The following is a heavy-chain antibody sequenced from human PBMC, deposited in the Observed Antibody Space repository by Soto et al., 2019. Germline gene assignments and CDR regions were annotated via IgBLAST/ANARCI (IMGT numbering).Heavy chain of an antibody. CDR1: GGSISSGDYY. CDR3: AREWLQFDY. V-gene: IGHV4-30-4*01. J-gene: IGHJ4*02. Sequence: PSETLSLTCTVSGGSISSGDYYWSWMRQPPGKGLEWIGYICYSGSTYYNPSLKSRVTISVDTSKNQFSLKLSSVTAADTAVYYCAREWLQFDYWGQGTLVTVSS. CDR2: ICYSGST. D-gene: IGHD5-18*01.